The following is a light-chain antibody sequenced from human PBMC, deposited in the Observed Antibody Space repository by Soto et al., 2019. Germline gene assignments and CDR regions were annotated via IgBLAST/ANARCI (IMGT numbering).Light chain of an antibody. V-gene: IGLV2-8*01. Sequence: QSALTQPPSASGSPGQTVTSSCTGTTSDAGGYNYVARYQQHPGKAPKRMLYEVSKRTSGVPNRYSGFKSGNTASLTVSGLQAEDEADYYCVSYAGSNNFGVFCVGTKLTVL. CDR2: EVS. CDR1: TSDAGGYNY. CDR3: VSYAGSNNFGV. J-gene: IGLJ3*02.